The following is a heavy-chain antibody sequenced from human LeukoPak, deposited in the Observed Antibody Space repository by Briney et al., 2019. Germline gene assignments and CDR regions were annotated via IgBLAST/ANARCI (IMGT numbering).Heavy chain of an antibody. CDR2: IRYDGSNK. CDR3: AKDPESYYYGSGTKGNYFDY. V-gene: IGHV3-30*02. D-gene: IGHD3-10*01. J-gene: IGHJ4*02. Sequence: GGSLRLSCAASGFTFSSYGMHWVRQAPGKGREWVAFIRYDGSNKYYADSVKGRFTISRDNSKNTLYLQMNSLRAEDTAVYYCAKDPESYYYGSGTKGNYFDYWGQGTLVTVSS. CDR1: GFTFSSYG.